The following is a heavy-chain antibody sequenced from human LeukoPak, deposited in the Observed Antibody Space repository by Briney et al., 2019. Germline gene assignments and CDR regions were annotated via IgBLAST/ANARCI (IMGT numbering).Heavy chain of an antibody. CDR2: IYHSGST. Sequence: PSETLSLTCTVSGGPISSGGYYWSWIRQPPGKGLEWIGHIYHSGSTYYNPSLKSRVTISVDTSKNQFSLKLSSVTAADTAVYYCARLYCTNGVCYRVYFDYWGQGTLVTVSS. V-gene: IGHV4-30-2*03. CDR3: ARLYCTNGVCYRVYFDY. D-gene: IGHD2-8*01. CDR1: GGPISSGGYY. J-gene: IGHJ4*02.